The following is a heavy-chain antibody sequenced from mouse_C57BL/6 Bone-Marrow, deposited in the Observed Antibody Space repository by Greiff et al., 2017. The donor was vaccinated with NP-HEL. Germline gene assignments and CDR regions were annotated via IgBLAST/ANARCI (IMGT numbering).Heavy chain of an antibody. D-gene: IGHD1-1*01. CDR2: IYPGNSDT. V-gene: IGHV1-5*01. Sequence: VHVKQSGTVLARPGASVKMSCKTSGYTFTSYWMHWVKQRPGQGLEWIGAIYPGNSDTSYNQKFKGKAKLTAVTSASTAYMELSSLTNEDSAVYYCTRELITTVVATRAWFAYWGQGTLVTVSA. J-gene: IGHJ3*01. CDR3: TRELITTVVATRAWFAY. CDR1: GYTFTSYW.